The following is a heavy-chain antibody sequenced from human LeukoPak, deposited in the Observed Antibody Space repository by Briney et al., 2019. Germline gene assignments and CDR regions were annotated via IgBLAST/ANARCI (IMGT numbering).Heavy chain of an antibody. V-gene: IGHV3-21*01. Sequence: PGGSLRLSCVASGYTFSSFSINWVRQAPGKGLEWVSSISVRSSYIYYADSVRGRFSISRDDARDSLFLQMNSLRAEDTAVYYCVRLRRNSDTSGYYYYYDFWGQGTLVTVFS. CDR1: GYTFSSFS. CDR2: ISVRSSYI. CDR3: VRLRRNSDTSGYYYYYDF. J-gene: IGHJ4*02. D-gene: IGHD3-22*01.